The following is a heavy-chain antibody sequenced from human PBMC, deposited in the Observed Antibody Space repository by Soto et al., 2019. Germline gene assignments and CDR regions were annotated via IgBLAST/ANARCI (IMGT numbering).Heavy chain of an antibody. CDR1: GGSISSGGYS. Sequence: QLQLQESGSGLVKPSQTLSLTCAVSGGSISSGGYSWSWIRQPPGKGLEWIGYIYHSGSTYYNPSLRGRVTISVDRSKNQFSLKLSSVTAADTAVYYCASNLYYDSSGYYRSDAFDIWGQGTMVTVSS. CDR2: IYHSGST. J-gene: IGHJ3*02. V-gene: IGHV4-30-2*01. CDR3: ASNLYYDSSGYYRSDAFDI. D-gene: IGHD3-22*01.